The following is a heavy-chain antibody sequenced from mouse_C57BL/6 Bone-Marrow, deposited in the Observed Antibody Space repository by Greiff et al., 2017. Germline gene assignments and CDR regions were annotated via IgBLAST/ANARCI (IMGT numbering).Heavy chain of an antibody. J-gene: IGHJ2*01. CDR2: IYPGSGST. Sequence: QVQLQQPGAELVKPGASVKMSCKASGYTFTSYWITWVKQRPGQGLEWIGDIYPGSGSTTYNQKFKSKATLTVDKSSSTAYMQLSSLTSEDSAVYYCARLTTVVSFDYWGQGTTLTVSS. D-gene: IGHD1-1*01. V-gene: IGHV1-55*01. CDR3: ARLTTVVSFDY. CDR1: GYTFTSYW.